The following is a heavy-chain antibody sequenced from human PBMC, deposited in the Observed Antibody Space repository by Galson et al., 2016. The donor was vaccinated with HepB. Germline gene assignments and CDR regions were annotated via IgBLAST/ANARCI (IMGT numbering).Heavy chain of an antibody. V-gene: IGHV3-74*01. CDR2: ISTDGTIT. D-gene: IGHD2-2*01. CDR1: GFTFSTFW. CDR3: GRTIIPSSPAFDI. Sequence: SLRLSCAASGFTFSTFWMHWVRQAPGKGPVWVSRISTDGTITTYADSVKGRFTISRDNAKNTLYLQMNRLRADDTAVYYCGRTIIPSSPAFDIWGPGTMVTVSS. J-gene: IGHJ3*02.